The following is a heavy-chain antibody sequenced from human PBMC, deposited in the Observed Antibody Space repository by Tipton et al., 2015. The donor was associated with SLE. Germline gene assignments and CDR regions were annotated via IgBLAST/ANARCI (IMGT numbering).Heavy chain of an antibody. V-gene: IGHV3-30*04. D-gene: IGHD7-27*01. CDR1: GFTFSTYA. CDR2: ISYDGSNK. CDR3: ATQLGMDAFHI. J-gene: IGHJ3*02. Sequence: RSLRLSCAASGFTFSTYALHWVRQAPGKGLEWVAVISYDGSNKYYADSVKGRFTISRDNSKNTLYLQMNSLRSDDTALYYCATQLGMDAFHIWGQGTLVTVSS.